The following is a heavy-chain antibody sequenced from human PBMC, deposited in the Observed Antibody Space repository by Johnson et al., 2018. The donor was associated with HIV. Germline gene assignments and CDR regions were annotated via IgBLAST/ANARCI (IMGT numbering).Heavy chain of an antibody. Sequence: MQLVESGGGLVQPGGSLRLSCAASGFTFSSYWMHWVRQAPGKGLVWVSRINSDGSSTSYADSVKGRFTISRDNAKNTLYLQMNSLRAEDTAVYYCAREGKIFGVPIDAFDIWGQGTMVTVSS. J-gene: IGHJ3*02. CDR3: AREGKIFGVPIDAFDI. CDR1: GFTFSSYW. V-gene: IGHV3-74*01. CDR2: INSDGSST. D-gene: IGHD3-3*01.